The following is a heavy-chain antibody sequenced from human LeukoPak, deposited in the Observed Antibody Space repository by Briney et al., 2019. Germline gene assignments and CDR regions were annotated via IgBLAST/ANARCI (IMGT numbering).Heavy chain of an antibody. D-gene: IGHD4-17*01. CDR1: GFSFSNYD. V-gene: IGHV3-33*01. J-gene: IGHJ4*02. CDR2: IWYDGSNK. CDR3: ARGDPTVSTKENFDY. Sequence: GGSLRLSCAASGFSFSNYDMHWVRQAPGKGLEWVAVIWYDGSNKYYADSVKGRFTISRDNSKNTLYLQMNSLRVEDTAVYYCARGDPTVSTKENFDYWGQGTLVTVSS.